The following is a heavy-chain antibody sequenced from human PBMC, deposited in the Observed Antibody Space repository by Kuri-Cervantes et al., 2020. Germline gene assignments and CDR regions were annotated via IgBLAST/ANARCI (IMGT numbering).Heavy chain of an antibody. CDR2: IRSKTYGGTT. Sequence: GESLKISCIGSGFTFGDYAVSWTRQAPGKGLEWVGVIRSKTYGGTTDYAASVKGRFTISRDDSKSIAYLQMNSLKTEDTAVYYCTRGGVGAPFDDWGQGTLVTVSS. D-gene: IGHD1-26*01. CDR3: TRGGVGAPFDD. V-gene: IGHV3-49*03. CDR1: GFTFGDYA. J-gene: IGHJ4*02.